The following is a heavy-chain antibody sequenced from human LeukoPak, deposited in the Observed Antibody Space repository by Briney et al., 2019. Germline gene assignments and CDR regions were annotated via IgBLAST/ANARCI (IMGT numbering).Heavy chain of an antibody. Sequence: ASVKVSCKPSGYSFTSHDINWVRPATGQGLAWMGWMSPNSGNTGYAQKFQDRVTMARNTSISTAYLELSSLGSEDTAMYYCASALKRGSAGTLIDHWGQGTLVTVSS. D-gene: IGHD6-13*01. CDR2: MSPNSGNT. CDR3: ASALKRGSAGTLIDH. CDR1: GYSFTSHD. J-gene: IGHJ4*02. V-gene: IGHV1-8*01.